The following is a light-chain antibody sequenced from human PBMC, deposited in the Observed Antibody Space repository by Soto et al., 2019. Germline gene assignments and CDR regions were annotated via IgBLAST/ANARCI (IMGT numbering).Light chain of an antibody. CDR3: LQDINYPWT. CDR2: KAS. J-gene: IGKJ1*01. V-gene: IGKV1-5*03. CDR1: QSISSW. Sequence: DIQMTQSPSTLSASVGDRVTITCRASQSISSWLAWYQQKPGKAPKLLIYKASSLESGVPSRFRGSGSGTELTLTIRSMKPEDYATYYCLQDINYPWTFGQGTKVDI.